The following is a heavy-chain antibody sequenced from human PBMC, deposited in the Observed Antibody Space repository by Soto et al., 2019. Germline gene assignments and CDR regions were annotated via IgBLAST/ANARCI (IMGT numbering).Heavy chain of an antibody. CDR1: GFTFSSYG. CDR3: ARMPRYYDILTGFGSEYYFDY. D-gene: IGHD3-9*01. J-gene: IGHJ4*02. CDR2: IWYDGSNK. V-gene: IGHV3-33*01. Sequence: QVQLVESGGGVVQPGRSLRLSCAASGFTFSSYGMHWVRQAPGKGLEWVAVIWYDGSNKYYADPVKGRFTISRDNSKNTLYLQMNSLRAEDTAVYYCARMPRYYDILTGFGSEYYFDYWGQGTLVTVSS.